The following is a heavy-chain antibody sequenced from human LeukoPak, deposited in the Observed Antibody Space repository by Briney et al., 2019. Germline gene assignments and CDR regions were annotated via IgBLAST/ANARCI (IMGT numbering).Heavy chain of an antibody. CDR3: ARMYYYDSSGYYASDY. Sequence: ASVKVSCKASGYTFTSYGISWVRQALGQGLEWMGWINAYNGNTNYAQKLQGRVTMTTDTSTSTAYMELRSLRSDDTAVYYCARMYYYDSSGYYASDYWGQGTLVTVSS. D-gene: IGHD3-22*01. CDR2: INAYNGNT. V-gene: IGHV1-18*01. CDR1: GYTFTSYG. J-gene: IGHJ4*02.